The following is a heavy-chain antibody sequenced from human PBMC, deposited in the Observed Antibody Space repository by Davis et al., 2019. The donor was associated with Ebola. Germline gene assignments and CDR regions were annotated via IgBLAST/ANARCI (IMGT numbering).Heavy chain of an antibody. Sequence: GESLKISCTASGFTFSSYCMSWVRQAPGGGLEWVANINQDGSEKSYVDSVKGRFTISRDNAKNSLSLQMNSLRADDTAVYYCARDYVWGTYRTPADWGQGTLVTVSS. CDR2: INQDGSEK. CDR3: ARDYVWGTYRTPAD. J-gene: IGHJ4*02. D-gene: IGHD3-16*02. CDR1: GFTFSSYC. V-gene: IGHV3-7*01.